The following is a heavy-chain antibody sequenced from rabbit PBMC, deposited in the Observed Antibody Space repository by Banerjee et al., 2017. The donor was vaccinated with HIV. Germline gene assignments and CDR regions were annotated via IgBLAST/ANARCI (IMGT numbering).Heavy chain of an antibody. V-gene: IGHV1S47*01. CDR1: GFDFSSYG. Sequence: QEQLVESGGGLVTLGGSLKLSCKASGFDFSSYGVSWVRQAPGKGLEWIGCIDLFFGSTYYATWVNGRFTISSHNAQNTLYLQLNSLTAADTATYFCVRVNSYNLWGPGTLVTVS. CDR2: IDLFFGST. CDR3: VRVNSYNL. J-gene: IGHJ4*01. D-gene: IGHD6-1*01.